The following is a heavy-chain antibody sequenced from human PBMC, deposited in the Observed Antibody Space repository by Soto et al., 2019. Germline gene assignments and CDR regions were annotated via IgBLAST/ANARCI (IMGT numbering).Heavy chain of an antibody. V-gene: IGHV3-23*01. CDR1: GFTLSAYA. D-gene: IGHD3-10*01. CDR2: VSGSGGST. CDR3: TNRGGGFDH. J-gene: IGHJ4*02. Sequence: EVQLLESGGGVVQPGGSLRLSCVVSGFTLSAYAMSWVRQAPGTGLEWVSTVSGSGGSTYYADSVRGRSSLSRDNPKNTLYLQLRSLRADDPAVYYRTNRGGGFDHGGQGTLVTVSS.